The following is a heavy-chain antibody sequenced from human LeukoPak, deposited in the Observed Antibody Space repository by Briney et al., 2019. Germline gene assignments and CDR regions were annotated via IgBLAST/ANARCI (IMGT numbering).Heavy chain of an antibody. D-gene: IGHD4/OR15-4a*01. Sequence: SETLSLTCTVSGGSISSYYWSWIRQPPGKGLEWIGYIYYSGSTNYNPSLKSRVTISVDTSKNQFSLKLSSVTAADTAVYYCARGASPAPYYYYGMDVWGQGTTVTVSS. CDR2: IYYSGST. J-gene: IGHJ6*02. CDR1: GGSISSYY. V-gene: IGHV4-59*08. CDR3: ARGASPAPYYYYGMDV.